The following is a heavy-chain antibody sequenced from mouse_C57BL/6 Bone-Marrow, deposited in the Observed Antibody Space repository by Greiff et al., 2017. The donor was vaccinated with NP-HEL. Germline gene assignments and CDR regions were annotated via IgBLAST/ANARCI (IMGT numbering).Heavy chain of an antibody. J-gene: IGHJ4*01. D-gene: IGHD2-1*01. Sequence: QVQLQQPGAELVKPGASVKMSCRASGYTFTSYWITWVKQRPGQGLEWIGDIYPGSGSTNYNEKFKSKATLTVDTSSSTAYMQLSSLTSEDSAVYYCARKVYYYAMDYWGQGTSVTVSS. CDR2: IYPGSGST. CDR1: GYTFTSYW. V-gene: IGHV1-55*01. CDR3: ARKVYYYAMDY.